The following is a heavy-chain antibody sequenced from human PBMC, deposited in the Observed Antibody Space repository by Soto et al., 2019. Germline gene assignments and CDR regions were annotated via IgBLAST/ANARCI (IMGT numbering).Heavy chain of an antibody. D-gene: IGHD4-4*01. CDR1: GGTIKSGVYS. Sequence: PSETLSLTRTVCGGTIKSGVYSGCWIRQPPGKGLEWIGYIYYSGSTYYNPSLKSRVTISVDTSKNQFSLKLSSVTAADTAVYYCARDPYTVTSTYFDYWGQGTLVTVSS. CDR3: ARDPYTVTSTYFDY. CDR2: IYYSGST. V-gene: IGHV4-30-4*01. J-gene: IGHJ4*02.